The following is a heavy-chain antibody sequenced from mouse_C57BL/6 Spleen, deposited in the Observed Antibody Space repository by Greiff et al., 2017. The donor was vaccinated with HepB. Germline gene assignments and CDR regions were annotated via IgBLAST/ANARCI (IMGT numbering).Heavy chain of an antibody. J-gene: IGHJ4*01. CDR3: ASFYDYYAMDY. D-gene: IGHD2-3*01. Sequence: VQLQQSGPELVKPGASVKISCKASGYTFTDYYMNWVKQSHGKSLEWIGDINPNNGGTSYNQKFKGKATLTVDKSSSTAYMELRSLTSEDSAVYYCASFYDYYAMDYWGQGTSVTVSS. V-gene: IGHV1-26*01. CDR1: GYTFTDYY. CDR2: INPNNGGT.